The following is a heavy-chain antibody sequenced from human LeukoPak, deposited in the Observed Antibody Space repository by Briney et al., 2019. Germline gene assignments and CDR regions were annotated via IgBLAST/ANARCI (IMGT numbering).Heavy chain of an antibody. CDR1: GFTFSGSA. CDR3: AKPYYYGSGENWFDP. Sequence: GGSLRLSCAASGFTFSGSAMHWVRQASGKGLEWVGRIRSKANSYATAYAASVKGRFTISRDNSKNTLYLQMNSLRAEDTAVYYCAKPYYYGSGENWFDPWGQGTLVTVSS. V-gene: IGHV3-73*01. J-gene: IGHJ5*02. D-gene: IGHD3-10*01. CDR2: IRSKANSYAT.